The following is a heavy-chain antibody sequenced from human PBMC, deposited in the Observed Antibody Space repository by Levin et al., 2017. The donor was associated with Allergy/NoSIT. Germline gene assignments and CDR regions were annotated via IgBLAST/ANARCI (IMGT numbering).Heavy chain of an antibody. V-gene: IGHV3-7*04. CDR3: ARDQNYYGSGSYYRVAFDI. CDR1: GLTFNNFW. J-gene: IGHJ3*02. D-gene: IGHD3-10*01. Sequence: LSLTCAASGLTFNNFWMTWVRQAPGKGLEWVANIKGDGSEQFYVDSAKGRFTISRDNPKNSLYLQMNSLRAEDTAVYYCARDQNYYGSGSYYRVAFDIWGQGTMVTVSS. CDR2: IKGDGSEQ.